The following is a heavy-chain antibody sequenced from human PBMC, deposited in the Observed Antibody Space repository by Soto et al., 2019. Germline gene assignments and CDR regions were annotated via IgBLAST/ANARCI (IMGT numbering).Heavy chain of an antibody. J-gene: IGHJ6*02. CDR2: ITGTGGNT. Sequence: EVQLLESGGGLVQPGGSLRLSCAASGFPLSTYGMTWVRQAPGKGLEWVSAITGTGGNTYYVDSVKGRFTSSRDNSKIMLSLQVNSLRVEDTAVYYCARIRGYWYGLDVWGQGTTVTVSS. CDR3: ARIRGYWYGLDV. CDR1: GFPLSTYG. V-gene: IGHV3-23*01.